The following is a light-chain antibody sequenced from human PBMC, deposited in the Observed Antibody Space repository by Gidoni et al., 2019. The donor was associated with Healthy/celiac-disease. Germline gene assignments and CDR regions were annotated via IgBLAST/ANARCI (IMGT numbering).Light chain of an antibody. Sequence: DIQMTQSPSTLSASVGDRVTITCRASQSISSWLAWYQQKPGKAPKLLIYDAYSLESGVPSRFSGSGSGTEFTLTISSLQPDDFATYYCQQYNSYSPVAFGQGTKVEIK. J-gene: IGKJ1*01. CDR2: DAY. CDR3: QQYNSYSPVA. V-gene: IGKV1-5*01. CDR1: QSISSW.